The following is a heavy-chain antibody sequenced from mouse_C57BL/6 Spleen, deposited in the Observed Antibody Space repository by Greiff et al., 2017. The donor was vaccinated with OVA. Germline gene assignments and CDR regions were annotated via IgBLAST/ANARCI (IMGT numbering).Heavy chain of an antibody. Sequence: QVQLQQSGAELVRPGTSVKVSCKASGYSFTNYLIEWVKQRPGQGLEWIGVINHGSGGTNYNEKFKGKGTLTAYKSPSTAYMQLSSLTSEYSAVYFCARGDDYGNAMDYWGQGTSVTVSS. CDR3: ARGDDYGNAMDY. CDR2: INHGSGGT. J-gene: IGHJ4*01. CDR1: GYSFTNYL. D-gene: IGHD2-4*01. V-gene: IGHV1-54*01.